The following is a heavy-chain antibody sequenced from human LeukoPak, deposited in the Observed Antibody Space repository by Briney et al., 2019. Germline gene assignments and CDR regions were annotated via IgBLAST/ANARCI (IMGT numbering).Heavy chain of an antibody. V-gene: IGHV3-30*18. CDR3: AKDRGPTGTYYFDY. CDR1: GFTFSSYG. D-gene: IGHD1-1*01. J-gene: IGHJ4*02. CDR2: ISYDGSNK. Sequence: GGSLRLSCAASGFTFSSYGMHWVRQAPGKGVEWVAVISYDGSNKYYADSVKGRFTISRDNSKNTLYLQMNSLRAEDTAVYYCAKDRGPTGTYYFDYWGQGTLVTVSS.